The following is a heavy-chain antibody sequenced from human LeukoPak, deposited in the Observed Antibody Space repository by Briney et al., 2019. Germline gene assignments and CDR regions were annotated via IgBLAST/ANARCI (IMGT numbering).Heavy chain of an antibody. CDR3: AKGCSMYYYGSGSFCY. CDR2: ISPSGGIT. V-gene: IGHV3-23*01. J-gene: IGHJ4*02. D-gene: IGHD3-10*01. CDR1: GFTFSSHG. Sequence: PGGSLRLSCAASGFTFSSHGMNWVRQAPGKGLEWVSGISPSGGITYYTDSVKGRFTISRDNSKNTVSLQMNSLRAEDTAVYYCAKGCSMYYYGSGSFCYWGQGTLVTVSS.